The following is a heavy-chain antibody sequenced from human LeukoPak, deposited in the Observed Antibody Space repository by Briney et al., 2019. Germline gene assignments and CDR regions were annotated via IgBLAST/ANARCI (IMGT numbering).Heavy chain of an antibody. CDR3: ARHAGVYYYYYGMDV. CDR1: GGSISSYY. D-gene: IGHD2-2*01. CDR2: IYYTGST. V-gene: IGHV4-59*01. Sequence: SETLPLTCTVSGGSISSYYWNWIRQPPGKGLEWIGYIYYTGSTNYNPSLKSRVTISVDTSKNQFSLKLSSVTAADTAVYYCARHAGVYYYYYGMDVWGQGTTVTVSS. J-gene: IGHJ6*02.